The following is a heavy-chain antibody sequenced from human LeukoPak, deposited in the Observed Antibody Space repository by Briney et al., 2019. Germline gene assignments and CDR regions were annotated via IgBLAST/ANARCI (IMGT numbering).Heavy chain of an antibody. CDR1: GYTFTDYF. D-gene: IGHD4-23*01. V-gene: IGHV1-2*02. CDR2: INPNGGAT. Sequence: ASVKVSCKASGYTFTDYFIHWVRQGPGQGLEWMGWINPNGGATNTAQKFQGRVTLTRDTSISTAYMEMSRTGSDDTAVYYCARVLKGGDYGGNWFDPWGQGTLVTVSS. J-gene: IGHJ5*02. CDR3: ARVLKGGDYGGNWFDP.